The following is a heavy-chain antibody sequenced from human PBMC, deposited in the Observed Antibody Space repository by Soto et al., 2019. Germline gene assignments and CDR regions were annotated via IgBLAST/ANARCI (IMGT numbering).Heavy chain of an antibody. J-gene: IGHJ4*02. CDR3: AQHGGFNLSY. CDR1: GGSMSSSTX. CDR2: VEDTGKP. Sequence: SETLSLTCTVXGGSMSSSTXFWSLVRQAPGKGLEWIGQVEDTGKPDYNPSLRSRVTISVDKSKNQLSLEMNYVTAADTAVYYCAQHGGFNLSYWXQGTLVTVS. D-gene: IGHD6-25*01. V-gene: IGHV4-39*07.